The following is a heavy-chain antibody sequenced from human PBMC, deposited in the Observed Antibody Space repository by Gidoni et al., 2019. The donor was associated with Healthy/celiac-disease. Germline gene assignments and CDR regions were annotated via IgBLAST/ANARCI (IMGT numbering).Heavy chain of an antibody. Sequence: EVQLVESGGGLVQPGGSLRLACAASVFTFSSYWMHWVRQAPGKGLVWVSRINSDGSSTSYADSVKGRFTISRDNAKNTLYLQMNSLRAEDTAVYYCARTVGGYSSSYPDDYWGQGTLVTVSS. CDR2: INSDGSST. V-gene: IGHV3-74*01. J-gene: IGHJ4*02. CDR3: ARTVGGYSSSYPDDY. D-gene: IGHD6-13*01. CDR1: VFTFSSYW.